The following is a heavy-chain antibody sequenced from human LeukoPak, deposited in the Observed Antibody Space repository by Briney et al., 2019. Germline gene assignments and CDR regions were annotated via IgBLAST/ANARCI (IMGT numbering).Heavy chain of an antibody. CDR3: TTGITMVRGVIHLIDY. J-gene: IGHJ4*02. Sequence: GRSMRLSCAASGFTFSTAWMSWVRQVPGKWLEWVGRIKSKTDGGTTDYAAPVKGRFTISRDDSKNTLYLQMNSLKTEDTAVYYCTTGITMVRGVIHLIDYWGQGTLVTVSS. CDR1: GFTFSTAW. CDR2: IKSKTDGGTT. V-gene: IGHV3-15*01. D-gene: IGHD3-10*01.